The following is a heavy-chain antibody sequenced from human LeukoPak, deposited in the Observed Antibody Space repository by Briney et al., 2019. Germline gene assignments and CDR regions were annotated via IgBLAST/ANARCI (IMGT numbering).Heavy chain of an antibody. CDR3: ARDGGKALPYGMDV. CDR1: GGTFSSYA. Sequence: SVNVSCKASGGTFSSYAISWVRQAPGQGLEWMGGIIPIFGTANYAQKFQGRVTITADESTSTAYMELSSLRSEDTAVYYCARDGGKALPYGMDVWGQGTTVTVSS. V-gene: IGHV1-69*13. J-gene: IGHJ6*02. D-gene: IGHD4-23*01. CDR2: IIPIFGTA.